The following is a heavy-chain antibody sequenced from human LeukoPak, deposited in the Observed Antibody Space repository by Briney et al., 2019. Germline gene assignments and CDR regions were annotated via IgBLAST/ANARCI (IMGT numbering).Heavy chain of an antibody. CDR2: ISWNSGSI. CDR3: AKDSSSSWYRDFDY. Sequence: GGSLRLSCVASGFTFDDYAMHWVRQAPGKGLEWVSGISWNSGSIGYADSVKGRFTISRDNAKNSLYLQMNSLRAEDTALYYCAKDSSSSWYRDFDYWGQGTLVTVSS. CDR1: GFTFDDYA. D-gene: IGHD6-13*01. J-gene: IGHJ4*02. V-gene: IGHV3-9*01.